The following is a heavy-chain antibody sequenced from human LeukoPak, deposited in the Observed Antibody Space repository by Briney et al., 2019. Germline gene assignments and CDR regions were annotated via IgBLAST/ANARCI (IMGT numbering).Heavy chain of an antibody. V-gene: IGHV4-59*01. J-gene: IGHJ3*02. CDR2: IYYSGST. D-gene: IGHD2-2*01. Sequence: SGTLSLTCTVSGGSISSYYWSWLRQPPGKGLEWIGYIYYSGSTNYNPSLKSRVTISVDTSKNQFSLKLSSVTAADTAVYYFASHYCSSTSCPRLDAFDIWGQGTMVTVSS. CDR3: ASHYCSSTSCPRLDAFDI. CDR1: GGSISSYY.